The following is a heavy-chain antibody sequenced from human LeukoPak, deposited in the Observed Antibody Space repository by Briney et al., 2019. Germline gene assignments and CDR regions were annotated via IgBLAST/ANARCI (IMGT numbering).Heavy chain of an antibody. D-gene: IGHD6-6*01. CDR3: ARGYSSSYRIDY. V-gene: IGHV3-74*01. CDR1: GFTFSNYW. CDR2: INTDGSST. J-gene: IGHJ4*02. Sequence: GGSLRLSCAASGFTFSNYWMHWVRQAPGKGLVWVSRINTDGSSTTYVDSVKGRFTISRDNAKNTLYLQMNSLSAEDTAVYYCARGYSSSYRIDYWGQGTLVTVSS.